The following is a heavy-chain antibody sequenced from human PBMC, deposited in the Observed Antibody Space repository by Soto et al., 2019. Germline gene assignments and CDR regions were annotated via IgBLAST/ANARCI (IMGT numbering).Heavy chain of an antibody. V-gene: IGHV3-64*01. CDR1: GFTFSSYA. Sequence: EVQLVESGGGLVQPGGSLRLSCAASGFTFSSYAMHWVRQAPGKGLEYVSAISSNGGSTYYANSVKGRFTISRDNSKNTLYLQMRSLRAEDMAVYYCARDPSLGELDYYMDVWGKGTTITVSS. D-gene: IGHD3-16*01. CDR2: ISSNGGST. J-gene: IGHJ6*03. CDR3: ARDPSLGELDYYMDV.